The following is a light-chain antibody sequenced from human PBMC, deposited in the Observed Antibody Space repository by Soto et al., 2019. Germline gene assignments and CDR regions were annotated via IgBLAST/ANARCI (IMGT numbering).Light chain of an antibody. J-gene: IGKJ1*01. V-gene: IGKV1-39*01. Sequence: DIHMTQSPSSLSASVGDRVTITCRASQSISSYLNWYQQKPGKAPKLLIYAASSLQSGVPSRFSGSGYGTEFNLRISRLQHEDFENYYCLQYWDYSWTVGQGTKVDSK. CDR2: AAS. CDR3: LQYWDYSWT. CDR1: QSISSY.